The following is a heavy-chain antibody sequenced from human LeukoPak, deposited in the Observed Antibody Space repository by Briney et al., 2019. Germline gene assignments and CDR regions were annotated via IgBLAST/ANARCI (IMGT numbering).Heavy chain of an antibody. CDR2: ISYEGSNK. D-gene: IGHD6-13*01. Sequence: GRSLRPSCAASGLTFSSYAMHSVRQAPGKGLEWEAVISYEGSNKYYADSVKGRFTISRDNSNNTLYLQMNSLRAEDTAVYYCARDGAAAGPYNWFDPWGQGTLVTVSS. CDR1: GLTFSSYA. V-gene: IGHV3-30*04. J-gene: IGHJ5*02. CDR3: ARDGAAAGPYNWFDP.